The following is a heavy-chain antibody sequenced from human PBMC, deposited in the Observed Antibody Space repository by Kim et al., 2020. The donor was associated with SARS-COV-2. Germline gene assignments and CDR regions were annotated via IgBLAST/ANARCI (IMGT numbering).Heavy chain of an antibody. D-gene: IGHD6-19*01. CDR3: ARQYSSGWYFDY. CDR1: GYSFTSYW. V-gene: IGHV5-10-1*01. Sequence: GESLKISCKVSGYSFTSYWISWVRQMPGKGLEWMGRIDPSDSYTNYSPSFQGHVTISADKSISTAYLQWSSLKASDTAMYYCARQYSSGWYFDYWGQGTLVTVSS. J-gene: IGHJ4*02. CDR2: IDPSDSYT.